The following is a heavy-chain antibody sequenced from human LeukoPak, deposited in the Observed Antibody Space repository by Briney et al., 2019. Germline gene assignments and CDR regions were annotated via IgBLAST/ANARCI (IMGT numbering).Heavy chain of an antibody. J-gene: IGHJ4*02. V-gene: IGHV6-1*01. CDR2: TYHRFKWYN. CDR1: GDSFSSNSAA. D-gene: IGHD2-15*01. CDR3: ARDGGSTIFDY. Sequence: SQTLSLTCAISGDSFSSNSAAWNWLRQSPSRGLEWLGRTYHRFKWYNDYAVSVKSRITINPDTSKNQSSLQLNSVTPEDTAVYYWARDGGSTIFDYWGQGTLFTVSS.